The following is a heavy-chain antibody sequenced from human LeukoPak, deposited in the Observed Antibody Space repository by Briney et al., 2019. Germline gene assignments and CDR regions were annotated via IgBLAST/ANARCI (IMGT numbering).Heavy chain of an antibody. CDR1: GFTFSTYG. CDR2: ISYDGSNK. V-gene: IGHV3-30*18. J-gene: IGHJ4*02. CDR3: AKDKGSGWSYYFDY. D-gene: IGHD6-19*01. Sequence: GGSLRLSCAASGFTFSTYGMHWVRQAPGKGLEWVAVISYDGSNKYYADSVKGRFTISRDNSKNTLYLQMNSLRDEDTAVYYCAKDKGSGWSYYFDYWGQGTLVTVSS.